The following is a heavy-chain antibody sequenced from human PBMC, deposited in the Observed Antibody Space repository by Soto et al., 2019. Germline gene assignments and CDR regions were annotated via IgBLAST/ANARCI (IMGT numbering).Heavy chain of an antibody. CDR3: ARMLGSQPLYYFDY. D-gene: IGHD3-10*02. Sequence: PSETLSLTCTVSGGSISSYYWSWIRQPPGKGLEWIGYIYYSGSTNYNPSLKSRVTISVDTSKNQFSLKLSSVTAADTAVYYCARMLGSQPLYYFDYWGQGTLVTVSS. CDR2: IYYSGST. V-gene: IGHV4-59*01. J-gene: IGHJ4*02. CDR1: GGSISSYY.